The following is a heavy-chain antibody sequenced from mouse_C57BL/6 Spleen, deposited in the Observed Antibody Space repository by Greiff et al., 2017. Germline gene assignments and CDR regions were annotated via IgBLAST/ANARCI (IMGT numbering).Heavy chain of an antibody. CDR2: IDPSDSYT. V-gene: IGHV1-59*01. CDR3: ERSNDYGSSVGAMDY. Sequence: QVQLQQPGAELVRPGTSVKLSCKASGYTFTSYWMHWVKQRPGQGLQWIGVIDPSDSYTNYNQKFKGKATLTVDTASSTAYMQLSSLTSEDSAVYYWERSNDYGSSVGAMDYGGQGTSVTVSS. J-gene: IGHJ4*01. D-gene: IGHD1-1*01. CDR1: GYTFTSYW.